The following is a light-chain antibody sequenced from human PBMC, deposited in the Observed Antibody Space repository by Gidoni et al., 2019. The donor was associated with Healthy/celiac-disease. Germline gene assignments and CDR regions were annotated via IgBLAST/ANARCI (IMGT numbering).Light chain of an antibody. CDR2: DVS. CDR3: SSYTSSSTSYV. J-gene: IGLJ1*01. Sequence: QSALTQPASVSGSPGKSITISFTGTNSDVGGYTYVSWYQQHPGKAPKLMIYDVSNRPSGVSNRFSGSKSGNTASLTISGLQAEDEADYYCSSYTSSSTSYVFGTGTKVTVL. V-gene: IGLV2-14*03. CDR1: NSDVGGYTY.